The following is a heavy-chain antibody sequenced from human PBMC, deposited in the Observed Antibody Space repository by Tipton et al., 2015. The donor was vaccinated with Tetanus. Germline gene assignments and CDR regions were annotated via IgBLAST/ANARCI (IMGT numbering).Heavy chain of an antibody. CDR3: ARGQRYFPY. CDR2: ISTNGGTI. CDR1: GFTFSDYY. D-gene: IGHD1-14*01. J-gene: IGHJ4*02. Sequence: GSLRLSCTVSGFTFSDYYMSWIRQTPGKGLEWVSYISTNGGTIYYADSVKGRFTISRDNAKNSLYLQMYSLRAEDSAVYYCARGQRYFPYWGQGTLVTVSS. V-gene: IGHV3-11*01.